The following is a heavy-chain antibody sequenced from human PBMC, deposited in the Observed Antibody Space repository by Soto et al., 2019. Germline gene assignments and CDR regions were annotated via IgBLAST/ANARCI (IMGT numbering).Heavy chain of an antibody. Sequence: QVQLVQSGAEVKKHGASVKVSCKASGYNFTRYVISWVRQAPGKGLVWMGWISAYNGKTNYAQKLQGRVTMTPDTSTSTAYMELRSMRSDDTAVYYCARSGVWEPRDYWGQGTLVNFAS. CDR1: GYNFTRYV. V-gene: IGHV1-18*01. CDR2: ISAYNGKT. J-gene: IGHJ4*02. CDR3: ARSGVWEPRDY. D-gene: IGHD1-26*01.